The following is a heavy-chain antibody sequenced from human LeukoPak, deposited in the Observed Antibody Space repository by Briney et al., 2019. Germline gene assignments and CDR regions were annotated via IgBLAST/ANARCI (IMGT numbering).Heavy chain of an antibody. V-gene: IGHV4-34*01. CDR2: INHSGST. Sequence: SETLSLTCAVYGGSFSCYYCSWSREPPGKGLEWIGEINHSGSTNYNPSLKSRVTISVDTSKNQFSLKLSSVTAADTAVYYCARDDYGDYYDYWGQGTLVTVSS. J-gene: IGHJ4*02. D-gene: IGHD4-17*01. CDR3: ARDDYGDYYDY. CDR1: GGSFSCYY.